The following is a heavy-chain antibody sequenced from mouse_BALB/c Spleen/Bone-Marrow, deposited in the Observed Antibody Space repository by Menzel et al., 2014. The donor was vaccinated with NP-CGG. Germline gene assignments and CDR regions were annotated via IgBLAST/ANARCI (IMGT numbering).Heavy chain of an antibody. V-gene: IGHV1S29*02. CDR2: IYPYNGGT. J-gene: IGHJ3*01. Sequence: EVQLQQSGPELVKPGASVRISCKASGYTFTDYNMHWVKQSHGKSLDWIGYIYPYNGGTGYNQKFKSKATLTVDNSSSTAYMELRSLTSEPSSVYYCARGRAYGNFVCFAYWGQGALVPVSA. CDR1: GYTFTDYN. D-gene: IGHD2-1*01. CDR3: ARGRAYGNFVCFAY.